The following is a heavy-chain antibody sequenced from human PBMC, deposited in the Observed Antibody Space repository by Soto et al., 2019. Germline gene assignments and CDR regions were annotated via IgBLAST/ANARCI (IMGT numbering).Heavy chain of an antibody. CDR1: GFTFSNYG. J-gene: IGHJ4*02. Sequence: EVQLLESGGGLVQPGGSLRLSCAASGFTFSNYGMTWVRQAPGKGLEWVSGMSRDGGVTDYTDSVKDRFTISRDISKNTLYLQMNSLRAEDTAVYYFAKIDKFKPQSRGRANRFDYWGQGTLVTVSS. CDR2: MSRDGGVT. D-gene: IGHD6-19*01. CDR3: AKIDKFKPQSRGRANRFDY. V-gene: IGHV3-23*01.